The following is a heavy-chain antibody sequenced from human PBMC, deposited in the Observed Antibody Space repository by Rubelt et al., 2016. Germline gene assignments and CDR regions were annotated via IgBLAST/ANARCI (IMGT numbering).Heavy chain of an antibody. CDR2: ISWNSGSI. Sequence: GRSLRLSCAASGFTFDDYAMHWVRQAPGKGLEWVSGISWNSGSIGYADSVKGRFTISRDNAKNSLYLQMNSLRAEDTAVYYCGMNVDYDSSGYYYWGQGTLVTVSS. V-gene: IGHV3-9*01. CDR1: GFTFDDYA. CDR3: GMNVDYDSSGYYY. J-gene: IGHJ4*02. D-gene: IGHD3-22*01.